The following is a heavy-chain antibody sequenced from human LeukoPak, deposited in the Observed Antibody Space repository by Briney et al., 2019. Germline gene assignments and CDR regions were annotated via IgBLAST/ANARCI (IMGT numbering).Heavy chain of an antibody. J-gene: IGHJ3*02. CDR3: AKDSGKTGSTSADAFDI. V-gene: IGHV3-23*01. Sequence: PGGSLRLSCAAPGFTFSSYAMSWVRQPPGKGLGWVSAINGSGGRTSYATSVKGRFTISRENSNNTLYLQMNSLRAEDTAVYYCAKDSGKTGSTSADAFDIWGQGTMVTVSS. D-gene: IGHD2-2*01. CDR1: GFTFSSYA. CDR2: INGSGGRT.